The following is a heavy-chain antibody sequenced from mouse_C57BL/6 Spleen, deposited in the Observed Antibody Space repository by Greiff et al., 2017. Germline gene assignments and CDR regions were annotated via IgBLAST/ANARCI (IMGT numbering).Heavy chain of an antibody. CDR2: IDPYDSYT. CDR3: ASEAYYSNNRIYAMDY. D-gene: IGHD2-5*01. V-gene: IGHV1-69*01. Sequence: QVQLQQPGAELVMPGASVKLSCKASGYTFTSYWMHWVKQRPGQGLEWIGEIDPYDSYTNYNQKFKGKSTLTVDKSSSTAYMQLSSLTSEGSAVXYCASEAYYSNNRIYAMDYWGQGTSVTVSS. CDR1: GYTFTSYW. J-gene: IGHJ4*01.